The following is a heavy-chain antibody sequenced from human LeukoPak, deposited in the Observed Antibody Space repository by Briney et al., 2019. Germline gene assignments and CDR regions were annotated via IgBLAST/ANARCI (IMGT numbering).Heavy chain of an antibody. CDR3: AGYGDYPY. CDR2: FAHSGTI. J-gene: IGHJ4*02. V-gene: IGHV3-69-1*01. Sequence: GGSLRLSCAASGFHFSAYDMHWVRQAPGEGLEWVAYFAHSGTIYYADSVRGRFTISRDNAKNSMHLKMNSLRADDTAVYYCAGYGDYPYWGQGTPVTVSS. CDR1: GFHFSAYD. D-gene: IGHD4-17*01.